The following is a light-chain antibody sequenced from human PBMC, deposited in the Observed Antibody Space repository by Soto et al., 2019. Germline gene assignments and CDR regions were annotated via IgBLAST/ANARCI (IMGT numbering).Light chain of an antibody. J-gene: IGLJ3*02. V-gene: IGLV6-57*02. CDR1: SGSIASNY. CDR2: EDN. CDR3: QSYDSSNQGV. Sequence: QSVSESPGTTVTISCTGSSGSIASNYVQWYQQRPGSAPTTVIYEDNQRPSGVPDRFSGSIDSSSNSASLTISGLKTEDEADYYCQSYDSSNQGVFGGGTKLTVL.